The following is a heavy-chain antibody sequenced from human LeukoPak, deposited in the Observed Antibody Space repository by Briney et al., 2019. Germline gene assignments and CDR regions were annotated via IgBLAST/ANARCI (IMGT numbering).Heavy chain of an antibody. V-gene: IGHV3-7*05. CDR2: IKQDGTEE. CDR3: ARDSPGILIFGVVTPN. D-gene: IGHD3-3*01. J-gene: IGHJ4*02. CDR1: GFIFSSFW. Sequence: GGSLRLSCAASGFIFSSFWMSWVRQAPGKGLEWVAKIKQDGTEEYYVDSVKGRFTISRDNAKNSLFLQMNSLRAEDTAMYYCARDSPGILIFGVVTPNGGQGTLVTVSS.